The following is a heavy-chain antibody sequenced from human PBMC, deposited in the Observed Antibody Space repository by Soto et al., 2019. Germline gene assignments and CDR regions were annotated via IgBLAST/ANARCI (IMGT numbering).Heavy chain of an antibody. CDR1: GFSVSATKY. V-gene: IGHV3-53*04. Sequence: EVQLVESGGGLVQPGGSLRLSCVASGFSVSATKYMNWLRQAPDKGLEWVSVIYSGGTYYYADSVKGRFTISRHDSKNTLYLQMDSLSPEDTAVYFCARANDLKAFDMWGQGTMVTVSS. CDR3: ARANDLKAFDM. J-gene: IGHJ3*02. CDR2: IYSGGTY.